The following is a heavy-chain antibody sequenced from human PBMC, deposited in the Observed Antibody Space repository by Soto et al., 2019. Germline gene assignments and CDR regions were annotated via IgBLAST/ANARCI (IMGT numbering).Heavy chain of an antibody. J-gene: IGHJ6*02. CDR3: ARSSAGRYYYYGMDV. Sequence: PGESLKISCKGSGYSFTSYWIGGVRQMPGKGLEWMGIIYPGDSDTRYSPSFQGQVTISADKSISTAYLQWSSLKASDTAMYYCARSSAGRYYYYGMDVWGQGTTVTVSS. V-gene: IGHV5-51*01. D-gene: IGHD6-13*01. CDR1: GYSFTSYW. CDR2: IYPGDSDT.